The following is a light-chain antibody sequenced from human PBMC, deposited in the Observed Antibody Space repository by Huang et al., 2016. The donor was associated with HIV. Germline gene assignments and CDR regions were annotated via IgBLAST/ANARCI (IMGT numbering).Light chain of an antibody. J-gene: IGKJ2*01. Sequence: EIVLTQSPAILSLSPGERATHSCRASQSVGTYLAWYQQKPGQAPRLLIYDSTNRATGIPGRFSSRGSGTDFTLTISSLEPKDFADYYCQQRSHYYTFGQGTRLEIE. CDR2: DST. V-gene: IGKV3-11*01. CDR3: QQRSHYYT. CDR1: QSVGTY.